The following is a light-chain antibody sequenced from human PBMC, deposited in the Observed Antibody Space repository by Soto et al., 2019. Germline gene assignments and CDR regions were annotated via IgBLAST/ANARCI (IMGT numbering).Light chain of an antibody. CDR2: DAS. V-gene: IGKV3-11*01. J-gene: IGKJ2*01. Sequence: EIVLTQSPATLSLSPGERATLSCRASQSVSSYLAWYQQKPGQAPRLLIYDASNRATGIPARFSGSGSGTDFTLTISSLEPEDFAVYYYQQRSNWPPYTFGQGTKLEIK. CDR1: QSVSSY. CDR3: QQRSNWPPYT.